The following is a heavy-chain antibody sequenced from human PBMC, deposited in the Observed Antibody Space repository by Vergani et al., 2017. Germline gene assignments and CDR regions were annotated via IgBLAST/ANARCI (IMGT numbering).Heavy chain of an antibody. Sequence: QLQLQESGPGLVKPSETLSLTCTVSGGSISSSSYYWGWIRQPPGKGLEWIGSIYYSGSTYYNPSLKSRVTISVDTSKNQFSLKLSSVTAADTAVYYCARQGGPPYYGMDVWGQGTTVTVSS. V-gene: IGHV4-39*01. J-gene: IGHJ6*02. CDR2: IYYSGST. CDR1: GGSISSSSYY. D-gene: IGHD3-16*01. CDR3: ARQGGPPYYGMDV.